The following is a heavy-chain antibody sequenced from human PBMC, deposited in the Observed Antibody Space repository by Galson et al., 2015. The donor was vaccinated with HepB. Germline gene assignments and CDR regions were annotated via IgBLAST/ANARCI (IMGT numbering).Heavy chain of an antibody. CDR3: ATLTFSKGWYFFDY. D-gene: IGHD6-19*01. V-gene: IGHV3-30*03. CDR2: ISSDESNK. J-gene: IGHJ4*02. Sequence: SLRLSCAASGLTFSSSGMHWVRQAPGKGLEWVAVISSDESNKYYADSVKGRFTISRDKSKNTLYLQMNSLRAEDTAMYYCATLTFSKGWYFFDYWGQGTLVTVSS. CDR1: GLTFSSSG.